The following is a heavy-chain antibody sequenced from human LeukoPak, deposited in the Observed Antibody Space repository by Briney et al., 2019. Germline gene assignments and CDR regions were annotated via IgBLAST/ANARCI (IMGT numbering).Heavy chain of an antibody. CDR1: GFTFSSYA. CDR3: AGVDAAMPDAFDI. CDR2: ISYDGSNK. V-gene: IGHV3-30*04. J-gene: IGHJ3*02. D-gene: IGHD5-18*01. Sequence: GGSLRLSCAASGFTFSSYAMHWVRQAPGKGLEWVAAISYDGSNKYSADSVKGRFTISRDNSKNTLYLQMYSLRADDTAVYYCAGVDAAMPDAFDIWGQGTTVTVSS.